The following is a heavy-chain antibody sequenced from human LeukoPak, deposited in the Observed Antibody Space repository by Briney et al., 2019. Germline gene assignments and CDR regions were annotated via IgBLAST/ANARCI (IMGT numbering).Heavy chain of an antibody. D-gene: IGHD5-12*01. CDR1: GASISNYY. J-gene: IGHJ4*02. Sequence: SETLSLTCTVSGASISNYYWSWIRQPAGKGLEWIGRMYNSGSTIYNPSLQGRVTMSLDTSSNHFSLNLISVTAADTAVYYCVRAEGGGYALYWGQGTLVTVSS. V-gene: IGHV4-4*07. CDR2: MYNSGST. CDR3: VRAEGGGYALY.